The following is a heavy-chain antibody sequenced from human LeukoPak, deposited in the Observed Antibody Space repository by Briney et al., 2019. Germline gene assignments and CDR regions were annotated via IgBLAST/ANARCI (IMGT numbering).Heavy chain of an antibody. CDR3: ARPGPLRGIGMSVNDY. Sequence: ASVKVSCQACGYTLTGYHLHWVRQAPGQGLEGMGRINPNSGGTYYAQKFQGRVTMTRDTSISTAYMELSRLRSDDTAVYYCARPGPLRGIGMSVNDYWGQGTLVTVSS. V-gene: IGHV1-2*06. D-gene: IGHD1-26*01. CDR2: INPNSGGT. CDR1: GYTLTGYH. J-gene: IGHJ4*02.